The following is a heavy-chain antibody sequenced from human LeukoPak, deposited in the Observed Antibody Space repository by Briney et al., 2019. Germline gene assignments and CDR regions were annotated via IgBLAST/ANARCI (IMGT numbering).Heavy chain of an antibody. CDR2: ISYDGNSK. J-gene: IGHJ6*02. CDR3: ARVIISTKYYSGLDV. CDR1: GFTFSTYV. D-gene: IGHD2/OR15-2a*01. Sequence: GGSLRLSCAASGFTFSTYVIHCVRQTPGKGLEWAALISYDGNSKYYADSVKGRFTISRDNSKNTVYLQMDSLRPEDTAVYYCARVIISTKYYSGLDVWGQGTTVTVSS. V-gene: IGHV3-30*03.